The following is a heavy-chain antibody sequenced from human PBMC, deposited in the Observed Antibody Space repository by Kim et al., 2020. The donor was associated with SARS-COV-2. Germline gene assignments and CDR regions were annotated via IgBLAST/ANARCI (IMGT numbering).Heavy chain of an antibody. V-gene: IGHV3-48*02. J-gene: IGHJ4*02. D-gene: IGHD3-9*01. Sequence: KGRFTISRDNAKNSLYLQMNSLGDEDTAVYYCARDRYYDILTGYFNYFDYWGQGTLVTVSS. CDR3: ARDRYYDILTGYFNYFDY.